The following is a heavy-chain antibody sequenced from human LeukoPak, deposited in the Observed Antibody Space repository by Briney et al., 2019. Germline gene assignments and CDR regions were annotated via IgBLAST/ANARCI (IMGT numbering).Heavy chain of an antibody. D-gene: IGHD3-10*01. CDR2: IYTSGST. J-gene: IGHJ4*02. Sequence: SETLSLTCAVSGYSISSYYWSWIRQPAAKELEWIGRIYTSGSTNYNPSLNSRVTMSVDTSKNQFSLKLSSVTAADTAVYYCARGETVLLQNWGQGTLVTVSS. CDR1: GYSISSYY. CDR3: ARGETVLLQN. V-gene: IGHV4-4*07.